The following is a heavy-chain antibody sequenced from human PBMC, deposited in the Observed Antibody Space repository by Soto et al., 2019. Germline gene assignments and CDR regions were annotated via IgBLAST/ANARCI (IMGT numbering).Heavy chain of an antibody. CDR2: IYYSGST. CDR1: CGSISSGGYY. D-gene: IGHD6-13*01. V-gene: IGHV4-31*03. Sequence: ASETLSLTCTVSCGSISSGGYYWSWIRQHPGKGLEWIGYIYYSGSTYYNPSLKSRVTISVDTSKNQFSLKLSSVTAADTAVYYCARGGIAAAAPPDYWGQGTLVTVSS. CDR3: ARGGIAAAAPPDY. J-gene: IGHJ4*02.